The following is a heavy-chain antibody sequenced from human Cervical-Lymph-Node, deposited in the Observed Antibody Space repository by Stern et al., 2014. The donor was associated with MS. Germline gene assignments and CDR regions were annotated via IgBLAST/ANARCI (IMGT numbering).Heavy chain of an antibody. CDR1: QLTVSNVW. J-gene: IGHJ3*02. D-gene: IGHD2-15*01. CDR2: ITSEIDCGTA. Sequence: EVKLVESGGGLVKPGGSLRLSCVAFQLTVSNVWRGWVRKAPGKGLEWVGRITSEIDCGTAEYAAPAKGRFTISRDDSQNILYLQMNSLQTEDTAVYYCTREWFCRSGSCFYAFEIWGQGTMVNVS. CDR3: TREWFCRSGSCFYAFEI. V-gene: IGHV3-15*01.